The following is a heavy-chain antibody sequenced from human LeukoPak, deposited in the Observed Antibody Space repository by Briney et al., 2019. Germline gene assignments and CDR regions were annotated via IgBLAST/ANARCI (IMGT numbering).Heavy chain of an antibody. D-gene: IGHD4-17*01. CDR1: GYTLTELS. Sequence: GASVKVSCKVSGYTLTELSMHWVRQAPGKGPEWMGGFDPEDGETIYAQKFQGRVTMTEDTSTDTAYMELSSLRSEDTAVYYCATDTRDDYGDSFDYWGQGTLVTVSS. CDR3: ATDTRDDYGDSFDY. V-gene: IGHV1-24*01. J-gene: IGHJ4*02. CDR2: FDPEDGET.